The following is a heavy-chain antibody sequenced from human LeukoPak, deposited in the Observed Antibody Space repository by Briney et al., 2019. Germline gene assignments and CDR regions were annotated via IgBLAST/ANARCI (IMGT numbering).Heavy chain of an antibody. J-gene: IGHJ4*02. CDR1: GFTFSDYA. Sequence: GGSLRLSCAASGFTFSDYAMHWVRQSPAKGLEWVAVISYDGSNKYYADSVKGRFTISRDNSKNTLYLQMNSLRAEDTAVYYCAKDHRYGDYVLLIDYWGQGTLVTVSS. CDR3: AKDHRYGDYVLLIDY. V-gene: IGHV3-30*18. CDR2: ISYDGSNK. D-gene: IGHD4-17*01.